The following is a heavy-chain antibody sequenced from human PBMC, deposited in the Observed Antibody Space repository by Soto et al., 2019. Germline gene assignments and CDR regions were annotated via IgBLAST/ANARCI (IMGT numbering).Heavy chain of an antibody. CDR3: ARSYSSSPWFDP. CDR1: GGSISSGGYS. Sequence: SETLSLTCAVSGGSISSGGYSWSWIRQPPGKGLEWIGYIYHGGSTYYNPSLKSRVTISVDRSKNQFSLKLSSVTAADTAVYYCARSYSSSPWFDPWGQGTLVTVSS. D-gene: IGHD6-6*01. V-gene: IGHV4-30-2*01. CDR2: IYHGGST. J-gene: IGHJ5*02.